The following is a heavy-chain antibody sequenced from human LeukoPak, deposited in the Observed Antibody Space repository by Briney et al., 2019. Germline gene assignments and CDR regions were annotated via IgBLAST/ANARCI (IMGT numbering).Heavy chain of an antibody. Sequence: SGTLSLTCTVSGGSISSYYWSWIRQPAGKGLEWIGRIYTSGSTNYNPSLKSRVTMSVDTSKNQFSLKLSSVTAADTAVYYCARDLSPVGATHNWFDPWGQGTLVTVSS. V-gene: IGHV4-4*07. D-gene: IGHD1-26*01. J-gene: IGHJ5*02. CDR3: ARDLSPVGATHNWFDP. CDR2: IYTSGST. CDR1: GGSISSYY.